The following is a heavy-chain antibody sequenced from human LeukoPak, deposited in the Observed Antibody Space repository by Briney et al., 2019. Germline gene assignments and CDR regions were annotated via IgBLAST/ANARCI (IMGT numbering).Heavy chain of an antibody. CDR3: AKERDSSSWSDY. J-gene: IGHJ4*02. CDR2: IRYDGSDK. D-gene: IGHD6-13*01. V-gene: IGHV3-30*02. Sequence: GGSLRLSCAASGFTFNIYAMHWLRQAPGKGLEWVAFIRYDGSDKYYADSVKGRFTISRDNSKNTLYLQMNSLRADDTAVYYCAKERDSSSWSDYWGQGTLVTVSS. CDR1: GFTFNIYA.